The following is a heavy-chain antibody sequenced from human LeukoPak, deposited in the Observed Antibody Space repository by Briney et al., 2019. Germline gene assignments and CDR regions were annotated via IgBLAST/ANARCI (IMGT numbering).Heavy chain of an antibody. V-gene: IGHV3-23*01. D-gene: IGHD4-17*01. CDR3: ARDRTTVTTPIA. J-gene: IGHJ5*02. CDR2: ISGGGGST. CDR1: GFTFRNFA. Sequence: PGGSLRLSCAASGFTFRNFAMSWVRQAPGKGLEWVSSISGGGGSTYYADSVKGRFTISRDSSKSTLYLQMNSLRAEDTAISYCARDRTTVTTPIAWGQGTLVTVSS.